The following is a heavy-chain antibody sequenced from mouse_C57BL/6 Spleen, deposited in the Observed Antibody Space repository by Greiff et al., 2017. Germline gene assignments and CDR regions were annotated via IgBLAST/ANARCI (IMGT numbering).Heavy chain of an antibody. J-gene: IGHJ2*01. D-gene: IGHD2-2*01. CDR3: ARGVTTFDFDD. CDR2: FNPSSGYT. V-gene: IGHV1-4*01. Sequence: VNLQQSGAELARPGASVKMSCKASGYTFTGYTMHWVKQRPGPGLEWIGYFNPSSGYTKYNQKFKDKATLTADKSSSTAYMQLSILTAEDSAVYYCARGVTTFDFDDWGQGTTLTVSS. CDR1: GYTFTGYT.